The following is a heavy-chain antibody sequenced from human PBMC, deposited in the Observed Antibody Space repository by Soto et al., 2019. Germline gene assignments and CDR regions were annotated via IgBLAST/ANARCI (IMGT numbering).Heavy chain of an antibody. CDR1: GFTFSNYI. J-gene: IGHJ4*02. D-gene: IGHD3-10*01. CDR3: ARDDEGGSYCDLGY. Sequence: GGSLRLSCAASGFTFSNYIMHLVRQAPGKGLEWVAIILHDGNNKYYADSVKGRFTISRDNSKNTLYLQMNSLRTEDTAIYYCARDDEGGSYCDLGYWGQGTLVTVSS. CDR2: ILHDGNNK. V-gene: IGHV3-30-3*01.